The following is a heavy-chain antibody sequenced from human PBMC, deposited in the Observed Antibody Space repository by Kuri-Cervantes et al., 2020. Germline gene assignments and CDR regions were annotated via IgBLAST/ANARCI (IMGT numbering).Heavy chain of an antibody. CDR3: AKKDVVYCSGGSCYSGAFDI. CDR1: GFTFSSYG. J-gene: IGHJ3*02. Sequence: GESLKISCAASGFTFSSYGMNWVRQAPGKGLEWVSSIGSSNTYIYYADSVKGRFTISRDNAKSSLYLQMNSLRAEDTAVYYCAKKDVVYCSGGSCYSGAFDIWGQGTMVTVSS. CDR2: IGSSNTYI. D-gene: IGHD2-15*01. V-gene: IGHV3-21*04.